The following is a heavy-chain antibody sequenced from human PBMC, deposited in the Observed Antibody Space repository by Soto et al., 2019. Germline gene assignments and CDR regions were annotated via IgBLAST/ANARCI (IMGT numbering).Heavy chain of an antibody. J-gene: IGHJ4*02. Sequence: QLQLQELGPGLVKPSETLSLTCTVSGGSISSSSYYWGWIRQPPGKGLEWIGSIYYSGSTYYNPSLKSRVTISVDTSKNQFSLKLSSVTAADTAVYYCARNGYSSSWPTSFDYWGQGTLVTVSS. CDR2: IYYSGST. D-gene: IGHD6-13*01. V-gene: IGHV4-39*01. CDR1: GGSISSSSYY. CDR3: ARNGYSSSWPTSFDY.